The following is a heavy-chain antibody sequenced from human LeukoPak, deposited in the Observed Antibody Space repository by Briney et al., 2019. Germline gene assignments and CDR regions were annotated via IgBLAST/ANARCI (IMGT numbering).Heavy chain of an antibody. CDR2: IHYSGST. V-gene: IGHV4-59*01. D-gene: IGHD3-10*01. Sequence: SETLSLTCTVSGGSITNYYWSWLRQPPGKGLEWIGYIHYSGSTKYKSSLKSRVTISVDTSKNQFSLKLNSVTAADTAVYYCARGKEVITMLRGLKPGYYFDYWGQGTLVTVSS. CDR3: ARGKEVITMLRGLKPGYYFDY. J-gene: IGHJ4*02. CDR1: GGSITNYY.